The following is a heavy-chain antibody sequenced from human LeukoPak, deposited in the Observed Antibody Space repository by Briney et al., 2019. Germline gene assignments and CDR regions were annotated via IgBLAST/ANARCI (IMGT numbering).Heavy chain of an antibody. J-gene: IGHJ4*02. V-gene: IGHV4-38-2*02. D-gene: IGHD2-21*02. CDR3: ARAGAGDGSNDY. CDR1: GYSISSGYY. CDR2: INHSGST. Sequence: SETLSLTCTVSGYSISSGYYWSWIRQPPGKGLEWIGEINHSGSTNYNPSLKSRVTISVDTSKNQFSLKLSSVTAADTAVYYCARAGAGDGSNDYWGQGTLVTVSS.